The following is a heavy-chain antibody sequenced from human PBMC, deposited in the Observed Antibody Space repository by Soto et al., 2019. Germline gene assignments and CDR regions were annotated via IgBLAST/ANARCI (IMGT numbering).Heavy chain of an antibody. CDR1: GFPFSSYA. CDR2: IGFRGDST. CDR3: ARKFSSSSFYFDY. J-gene: IGHJ4*02. D-gene: IGHD6-6*01. V-gene: IGHV3-23*01. Sequence: PGGSLRLSCAASGFPFSSYAMSWVRHAPDKGLEWVSAIGFRGDSTYYADSVKGRLTISRDNSKNTLYLQVNSLRAEDTAVYYCARKFSSSSFYFDYWGQGTLVTVSS.